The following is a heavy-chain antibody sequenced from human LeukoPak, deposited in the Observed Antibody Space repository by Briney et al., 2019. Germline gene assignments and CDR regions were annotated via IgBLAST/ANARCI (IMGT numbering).Heavy chain of an antibody. Sequence: SETLSLTCTVSGVSISSYYWSWVRQPPGKGLEWIGYIYYSGSTNYNPSLKSRVTISVDTSRNQFSLKLNSVTAADAAVYYCAKSSGYGLVDIWGQGTMVSVSS. J-gene: IGHJ3*02. V-gene: IGHV4-59*12. CDR1: GVSISSYY. CDR3: AKSSGYGLVDI. CDR2: IYYSGST. D-gene: IGHD3-22*01.